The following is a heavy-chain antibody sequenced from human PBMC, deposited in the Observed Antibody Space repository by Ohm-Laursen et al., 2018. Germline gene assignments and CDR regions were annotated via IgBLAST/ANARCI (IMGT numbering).Heavy chain of an antibody. Sequence: SLRLSCAASGFTFSSYAMSWVRQAPGKGLEWVALIWYDGNNKYYADSVEGRFTISRDKFKNTLDLQMHGLRVEDTAVYYCARDEEYRDFYYYGMDVWGQGTTVIVSS. CDR2: IWYDGNNK. CDR1: GFTFSSYA. CDR3: ARDEEYRDFYYYGMDV. D-gene: IGHD5-18*01. V-gene: IGHV3-33*08. J-gene: IGHJ6*02.